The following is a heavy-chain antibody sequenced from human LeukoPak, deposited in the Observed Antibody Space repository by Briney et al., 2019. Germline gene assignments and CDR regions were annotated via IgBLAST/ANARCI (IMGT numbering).Heavy chain of an antibody. Sequence: GGSLSLSRAASRFTLSSYAMSWVRQAPGKGLARVSGITGSGGSTYYADSVKGRFHFSRDNSKTTLYLQINSLRAEDTAVYYCAKDREMATNDAFDIWGQGTMVTVSS. CDR2: ITGSGGST. V-gene: IGHV3-23*01. D-gene: IGHD5-24*01. CDR1: RFTLSSYA. J-gene: IGHJ3*02. CDR3: AKDREMATNDAFDI.